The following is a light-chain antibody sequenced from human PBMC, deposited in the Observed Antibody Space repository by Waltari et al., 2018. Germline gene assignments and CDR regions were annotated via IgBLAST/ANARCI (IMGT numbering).Light chain of an antibody. J-gene: IGKJ2*01. CDR3: QQSYRYSYT. V-gene: IGKV1-5*03. Sequence: DIQMTQSPSTLSASVGARVNITCRASQSISTWLAWYQQKPGKAPKLLIYKASSLESGVPSRFSGSGSGTEFTLTISSLQPDDFATYFCQQSYRYSYTFGQGTKLEIK. CDR2: KAS. CDR1: QSISTW.